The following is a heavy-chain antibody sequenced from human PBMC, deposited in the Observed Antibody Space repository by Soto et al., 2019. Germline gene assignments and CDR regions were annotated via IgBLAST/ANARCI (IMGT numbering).Heavy chain of an antibody. J-gene: IGHJ4*02. Sequence: GGSLRLSCVASGFTFSSYAMNWVRQAPGKGLEWVSIISGSGDITYYADSVKGRFTISRDNSKNTLYLQMNSLRAEDTAVYYCAKHTYDSSGYHFDCWGQGTLVTVPQ. CDR2: ISGSGDIT. V-gene: IGHV3-23*01. CDR3: AKHTYDSSGYHFDC. D-gene: IGHD3-22*01. CDR1: GFTFSSYA.